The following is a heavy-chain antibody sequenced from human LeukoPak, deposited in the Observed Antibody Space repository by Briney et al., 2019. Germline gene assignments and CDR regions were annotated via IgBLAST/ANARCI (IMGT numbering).Heavy chain of an antibody. J-gene: IGHJ4*02. CDR1: GFTFSGSA. D-gene: IGHD5-18*01. V-gene: IGHV3-30*02. CDR3: AKPVGYSYDEYYFDY. CDR2: IRYDGSNK. Sequence: GGSLRLSCAASGFTFSGSALHWVRQAPGKGLEWVAFIRYDGSNKYYADSVKGRFTISRDNSKNTLYLQMNSLRAEDTAVYYCAKPVGYSYDEYYFDYWGQGTLVTVSS.